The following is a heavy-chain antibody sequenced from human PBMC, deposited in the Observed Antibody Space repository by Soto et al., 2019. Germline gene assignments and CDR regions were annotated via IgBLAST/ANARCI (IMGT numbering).Heavy chain of an antibody. CDR2: IIPILGIA. CDR1: GGTFSSYT. J-gene: IGHJ4*02. CDR3: ASQVTRPTPRNDY. V-gene: IGHV1-69*02. D-gene: IGHD2-2*01. Sequence: QVQLVQSGAEVKKPGSSVKVSCKASGGTFSSYTISWVRQAPGQGLEWMGRIIPILGIANYAQKFQGRVTITADKSTSTAYMELSSLRSEDTAVYYCASQVTRPTPRNDYWGQGTLVTVSS.